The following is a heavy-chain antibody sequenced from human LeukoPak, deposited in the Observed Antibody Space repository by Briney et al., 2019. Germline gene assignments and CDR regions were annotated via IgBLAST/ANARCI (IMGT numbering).Heavy chain of an antibody. Sequence: PGGSLRLSCAASGFTFRNYWMYWVRQAPGKGLVWIANINEHGIPMYEDSVKGRFTISRDNSKNTLYLQMNSLRAEDTAVYYCAKDGYSYGYSEGFDYWGQGTLVTVSS. V-gene: IGHV3-74*03. D-gene: IGHD5-18*01. CDR3: AKDGYSYGYSEGFDY. CDR1: GFTFRNYW. CDR2: INEHGIP. J-gene: IGHJ4*02.